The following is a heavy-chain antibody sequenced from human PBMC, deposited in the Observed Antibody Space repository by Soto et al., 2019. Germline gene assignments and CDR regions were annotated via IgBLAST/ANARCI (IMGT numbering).Heavy chain of an antibody. CDR1: GYSFTSYW. D-gene: IGHD5-12*01. Sequence: GESLKISCKGSGYSFTSYWIGWVRQMPGKGLEWMGIIYPGGSDTTYSPSFQGQVTISADKSISTAYLQWSSLKASDTAMYYCARRPVEMATIHFDYWGQGTLVTVSS. CDR2: IYPGGSDT. V-gene: IGHV5-51*01. J-gene: IGHJ4*02. CDR3: ARRPVEMATIHFDY.